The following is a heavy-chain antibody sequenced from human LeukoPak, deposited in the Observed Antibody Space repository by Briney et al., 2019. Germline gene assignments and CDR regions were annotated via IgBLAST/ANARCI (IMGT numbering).Heavy chain of an antibody. CDR2: INPNNGNL. J-gene: IGHJ3*02. CDR1: GYTFTSYD. V-gene: IGHV1-8*03. Sequence: EASVKVSCKASGYTFTSYDINWVRQATGQGLEWMGWINPNNGNLGYAQKFQGRVTITRNTPISTAYMELSSLTSEDTAVYYCARSDHNSWNAFDIWGQGTMVTVSS. D-gene: IGHD1-26*01. CDR3: ARSDHNSWNAFDI.